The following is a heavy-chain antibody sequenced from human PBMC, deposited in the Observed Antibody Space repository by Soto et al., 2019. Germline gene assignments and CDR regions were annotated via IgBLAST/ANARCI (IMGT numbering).Heavy chain of an antibody. Sequence: PSETLSLTCTVSGGSISSYYWSWIRQPPGKGLEWIGYIYYSGSTNYNPSLKSRVTISVDTSKNQFSLKLSSVTAADTAVYYCARARYGSGSYLGYWGQGTLVTVSS. CDR2: IYYSGST. D-gene: IGHD3-10*01. CDR1: GGSISSYY. J-gene: IGHJ4*02. CDR3: ARARYGSGSYLGY. V-gene: IGHV4-59*01.